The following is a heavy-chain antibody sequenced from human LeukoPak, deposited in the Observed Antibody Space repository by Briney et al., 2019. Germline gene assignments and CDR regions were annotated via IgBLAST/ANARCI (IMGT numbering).Heavy chain of an antibody. D-gene: IGHD5-24*01. CDR3: TKVGYIDEGIDY. J-gene: IGHJ4*02. Sequence: GGSLRLPCVASGFPFSSYWMTWVRQAPGKGLEWVANIKQDGSKKSYVDSVKGRFTISRDNAKNSLYLQMNSLRAEDTAIYYCTKVGYIDEGIDYWGQGTLVTVSS. CDR2: IKQDGSKK. V-gene: IGHV3-7*01. CDR1: GFPFSSYW.